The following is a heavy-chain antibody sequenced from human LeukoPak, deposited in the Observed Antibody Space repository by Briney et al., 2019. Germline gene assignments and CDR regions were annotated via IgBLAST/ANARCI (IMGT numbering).Heavy chain of an antibody. Sequence: SETLSLTCTVSGGSISSSSYYWGWIRQPPGKGLEWIGSIYYSGSTYYNPSLKSRVTISVDTSKNQFSLKLSSVTAADTALYYCARDGNIAAAGSDYYYYYYMDVWGKGTTVTVSS. D-gene: IGHD6-13*01. CDR3: ARDGNIAAAGSDYYYYYYMDV. V-gene: IGHV4-39*07. CDR2: IYYSGST. CDR1: GGSISSSSYY. J-gene: IGHJ6*03.